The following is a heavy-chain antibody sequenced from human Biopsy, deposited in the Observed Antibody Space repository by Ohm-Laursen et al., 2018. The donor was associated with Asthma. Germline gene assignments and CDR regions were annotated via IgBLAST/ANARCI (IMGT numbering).Heavy chain of an antibody. D-gene: IGHD2-2*01. CDR3: ARKAGSCISRTCYSLDF. Sequence: SVKVSCKSLGGTFNTYVIGWVRQAPGQGLEWMGGINSVLGTTIYPQKFQDRVTINADDSTSTVYMELSSLRSEDTAVYYCARKAGSCISRTCYSLDFWGQGTLVTVSS. V-gene: IGHV1-69*13. J-gene: IGHJ4*02. CDR2: INSVLGTT. CDR1: GGTFNTYV.